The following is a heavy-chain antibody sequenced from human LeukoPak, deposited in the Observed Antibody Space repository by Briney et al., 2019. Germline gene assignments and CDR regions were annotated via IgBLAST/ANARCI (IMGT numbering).Heavy chain of an antibody. CDR3: ASGSYARDAFDI. V-gene: IGHV1-2*02. CDR1: GYTFTGYY. J-gene: IGHJ3*02. Sequence: ASVKVSCKASGYTFTGYYMHWVRQAPGQGLEWMGWINPNSGGTNYAPKFQGRVTMTRDTSISTAYMELSRLRSDDTAVYYCASGSYARDAFDIWGQGTMVTVSS. D-gene: IGHD1-26*01. CDR2: INPNSGGT.